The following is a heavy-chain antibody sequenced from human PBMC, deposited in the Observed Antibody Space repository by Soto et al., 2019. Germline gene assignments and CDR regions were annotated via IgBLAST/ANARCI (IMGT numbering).Heavy chain of an antibody. D-gene: IGHD6-19*01. CDR3: TRAGYTSSWSEASFEI. V-gene: IGHV1-46*03. J-gene: IGHJ4*02. Sequence: QVQLLQSGSEVKEPGASMNISCKTSGFMFTNYYIHWIRQAPGQRPEGLAIINPAGGSTSYALNFPGRLTVTRDVSTATVNLALKSLTSDDTAVYFCTRAGYTSSWSEASFEIWGQGTPVTVSA. CDR1: GFMFTNYY. CDR2: INPAGGST.